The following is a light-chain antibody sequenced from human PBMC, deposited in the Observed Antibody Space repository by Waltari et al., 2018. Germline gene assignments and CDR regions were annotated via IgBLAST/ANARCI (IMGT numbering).Light chain of an antibody. Sequence: DIQMTQSPSSRSASVGDRVTITCRAGQGISNSLAWCQQKPGKAPKSLIYGASSLQSGVPSKFSGSGSGTDFTLTISSLQPEDFATYYCQQYHSYPLSFGGGTKVEIK. CDR2: GAS. J-gene: IGKJ4*01. V-gene: IGKV1-16*02. CDR3: QQYHSYPLS. CDR1: QGISNS.